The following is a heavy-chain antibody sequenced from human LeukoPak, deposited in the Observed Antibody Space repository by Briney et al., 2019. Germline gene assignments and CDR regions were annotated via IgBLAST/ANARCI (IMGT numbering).Heavy chain of an antibody. D-gene: IGHD1-26*01. J-gene: IGHJ4*02. CDR3: ARRGGSGRAFDY. CDR2: IYYTGST. V-gene: IGHV4-39*01. Sequence: SETLSLTCSVSGASISGGTYYWGWIRQPPGKGLEWIGSIYYTGSTYDNPSLKSRVTISVDSSKNQFSLKLSSVTAADTAVYYCARRGGSGRAFDYWGQGTLVTVSS. CDR1: GASISGGTYY.